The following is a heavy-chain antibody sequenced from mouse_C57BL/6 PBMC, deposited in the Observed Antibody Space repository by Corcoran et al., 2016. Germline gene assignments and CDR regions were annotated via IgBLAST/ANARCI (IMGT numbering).Heavy chain of an antibody. CDR3: ASKGVRNYAMDY. V-gene: IGHV1-26*01. D-gene: IGHD2-14*01. J-gene: IGHJ4*01. CDR1: GYTFTDYY. Sequence: EVQLQQSGPELVKPGASVKISCKASGYTFTDYYMNWVKQSHGKSLEWIGDINPNNGGTSYNQKFKGKATLTVDKSSSTAYMELRSLTSEDSAVYYCASKGVRNYAMDYWGQGTSVTVSS. CDR2: INPNNGGT.